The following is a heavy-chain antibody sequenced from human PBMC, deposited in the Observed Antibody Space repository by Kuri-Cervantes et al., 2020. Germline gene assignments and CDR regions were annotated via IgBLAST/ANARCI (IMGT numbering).Heavy chain of an antibody. V-gene: IGHV3-66*03. D-gene: IGHD2-2*03. Sequence: GESLKISCAASGFTVSSNYMSWVRQAPGKGLEWVSVIYSCGSTYYADSVKGRFTISRDNSKNTLYLQMNSLRAEDTAVYYCARDGYCSSTSCPSFDYWGQGTLVTVSS. CDR1: GFTVSSNY. CDR2: IYSCGST. J-gene: IGHJ4*02. CDR3: ARDGYCSSTSCPSFDY.